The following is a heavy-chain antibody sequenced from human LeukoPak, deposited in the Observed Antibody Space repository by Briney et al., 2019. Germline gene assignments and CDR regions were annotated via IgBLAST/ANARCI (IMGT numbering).Heavy chain of an antibody. CDR2: IIPIFGTA. CDR3: ATDLYDSSGYYSTAFGY. D-gene: IGHD3-22*01. J-gene: IGHJ4*02. CDR1: GGTFSSYA. Sequence: ASVKVSCKASGGTFSSYAISWVRQAPGQGLEWMGGIIPIFGTANYAQKFQGRVTMTEDTSTDTAYMELSSLRSEDTAVYYCATDLYDSSGYYSTAFGYWGQGTLVTVSS. V-gene: IGHV1-69*06.